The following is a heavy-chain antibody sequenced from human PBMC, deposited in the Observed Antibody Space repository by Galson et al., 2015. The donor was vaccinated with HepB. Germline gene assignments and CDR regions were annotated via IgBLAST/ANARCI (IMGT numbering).Heavy chain of an antibody. D-gene: IGHD6-13*01. V-gene: IGHV3-23*01. CDR3: TKNSLGYSSSWFDY. CDR2: ISGTGSRT. J-gene: IGHJ4*02. CDR1: GFIFGSYA. Sequence: SLRLSCAASGFIFGSYAMSWVRQAPGKGLEWVSSISGTGSRTEYADSVKGRFTISRDNSRKTLNLQMNSLRAEDTAVYYCTKNSLGYSSSWFDYWGQGTLVTVSS.